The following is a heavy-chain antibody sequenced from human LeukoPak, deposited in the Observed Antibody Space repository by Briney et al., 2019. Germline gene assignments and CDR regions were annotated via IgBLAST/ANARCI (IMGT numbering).Heavy chain of an antibody. J-gene: IGHJ4*02. CDR1: GFTFSNAW. D-gene: IGHD3-10*01. Sequence: PGGSLRLSCAASGFTFSNAWMSWVRQAPGKGLEWVGRIKSKTDGGTTDYTAPVKGRFTISRDDSKNTLYLQMNSLKTEDTAVYYCTTGITMVRGVIHLIDYWGQGTLVTVSS. CDR3: TTGITMVRGVIHLIDY. CDR2: IKSKTDGGTT. V-gene: IGHV3-15*01.